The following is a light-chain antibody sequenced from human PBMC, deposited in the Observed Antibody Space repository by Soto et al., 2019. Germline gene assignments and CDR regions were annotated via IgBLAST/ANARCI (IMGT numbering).Light chain of an antibody. J-gene: IGLJ3*02. CDR2: AVS. Sequence: QSALTQPRSVSGSPGQSVTISCTGTSSDVGAYNYVSWYQQHPGKAPKFMIYAVSRRPSGVPDRFSGSKSGNTAYLTISGLQAEDGADYYCCSYAGRYTWVFGGGTKLTVL. CDR1: SSDVGAYNY. CDR3: CSYAGRYTWV. V-gene: IGLV2-11*01.